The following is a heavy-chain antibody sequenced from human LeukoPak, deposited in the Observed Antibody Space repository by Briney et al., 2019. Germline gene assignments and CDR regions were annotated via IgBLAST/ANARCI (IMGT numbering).Heavy chain of an antibody. D-gene: IGHD3-10*01. CDR1: GFTFSDYY. J-gene: IGHJ4*02. V-gene: IGHV3-11*01. CDR2: ISSSGTTI. Sequence: PGGSLRLSCAASGFTFSDYYMSWIRQAPGKGLEWVSYISSSGTTIYYADSVRGRFTISRDNAKNSLYLQMNSLRAEDTAVYYCVREREGSSYYFDYWGQGTLVTVSS. CDR3: VREREGSSYYFDY.